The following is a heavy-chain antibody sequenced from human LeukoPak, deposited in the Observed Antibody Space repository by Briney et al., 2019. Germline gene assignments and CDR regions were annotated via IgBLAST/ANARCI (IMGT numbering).Heavy chain of an antibody. V-gene: IGHV1-2*02. CDR1: GYTFTGYY. CDR3: ARDSGSYRRRGAFDI. J-gene: IGHJ3*02. CDR2: INPNIGAT. D-gene: IGHD1-26*01. Sequence: ASVKVSCKASGYTFTGYYMHWVRQAPGQGLEWMGWINPNIGATNYAKKFQGRVTMTRDTSISTAYMELSRLRSDDTAVYYCARDSGSYRRRGAFDIWGQGAMVTVSS.